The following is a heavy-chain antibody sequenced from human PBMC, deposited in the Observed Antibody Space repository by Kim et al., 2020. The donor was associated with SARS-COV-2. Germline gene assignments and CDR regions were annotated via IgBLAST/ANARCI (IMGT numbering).Heavy chain of an antibody. J-gene: IGHJ4*02. V-gene: IGHV1-3*01. D-gene: IGHD6-13*01. CDR3: AREKAIAGAVFYYFDY. CDR2: INAGNGNT. Sequence: ASVKVSCKASGYTFTSYAMHWVRQAPGQRLEWMGWINAGNGNTKYSQKFQGRVTITRDTSASTAYMELSSLRSEDTAVYYCAREKAIAGAVFYYFDYWGQGTRVTVSS. CDR1: GYTFTSYA.